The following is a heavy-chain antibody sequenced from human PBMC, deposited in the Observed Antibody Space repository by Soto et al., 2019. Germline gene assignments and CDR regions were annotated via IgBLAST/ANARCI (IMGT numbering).Heavy chain of an antibody. V-gene: IGHV1-8*01. CDR3: ARRYDFWSGSLSLMDV. Sequence: KVSCKASGYTFTSYDINWVRQATGQGLEWMGWMNPNSGNTGYAQKFQGRVTMTRNTSISTAYMELSSLRSEDTAVYYCARRYDFWSGSLSLMDVWGKGTTVTVSS. CDR2: MNPNSGNT. CDR1: GYTFTSYD. J-gene: IGHJ6*03. D-gene: IGHD3-3*01.